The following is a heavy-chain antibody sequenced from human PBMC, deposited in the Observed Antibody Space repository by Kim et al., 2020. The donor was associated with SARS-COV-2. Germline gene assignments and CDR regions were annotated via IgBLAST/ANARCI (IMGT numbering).Heavy chain of an antibody. V-gene: IGHV1-3*01. CDR2: INAANGNT. J-gene: IGHJ3*02. Sequence: ASVKVSCKASRDTFTTYAVHWVRQAPGQGLEWMGLINAANGNTGYSQNFQGRVTITRDISASTVYLELNSQSSEDTAVYYCARSQSWGAFDIWGQGTMVTVSS. D-gene: IGHD1-26*01. CDR1: RDTFTTYA. CDR3: ARSQSWGAFDI.